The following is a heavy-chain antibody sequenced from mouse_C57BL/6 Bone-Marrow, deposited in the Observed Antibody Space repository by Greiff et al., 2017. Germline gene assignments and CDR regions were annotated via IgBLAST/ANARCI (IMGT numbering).Heavy chain of an antibody. D-gene: IGHD3-1*01. V-gene: IGHV1-82*01. Sequence: VQLQQSGPELVKPGASVKISCKASGYAFSSSWMNWVKQRPGKGLEWIGRIYPGDGDTNYNGKFKGKATLTADKSSSTAYMQLSSLTSEDSAVYFCARQLYDLDYWGQGTTLTVSS. CDR3: ARQLYDLDY. CDR1: GYAFSSSW. J-gene: IGHJ2*01. CDR2: IYPGDGDT.